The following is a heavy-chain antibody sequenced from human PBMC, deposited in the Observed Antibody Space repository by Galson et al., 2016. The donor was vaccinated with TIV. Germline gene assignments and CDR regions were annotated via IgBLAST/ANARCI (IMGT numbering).Heavy chain of an antibody. CDR3: AKEVVDSRRLDEIGTAATAFDS. J-gene: IGHJ4*02. V-gene: IGHV3-30*18. Sequence: SLRLSCAASGFSFSDYAINWVRQAPGRGREWVAVISYDGRSKYYADFLKGRSTISRDNSRNTLHLQLNSLTTDHTAVYHSAKEVVDSRRLDEIGTAATAFDSWGQGTLVIVSS. CDR1: GFSFSDYA. D-gene: IGHD2-15*01. CDR2: ISYDGRSK.